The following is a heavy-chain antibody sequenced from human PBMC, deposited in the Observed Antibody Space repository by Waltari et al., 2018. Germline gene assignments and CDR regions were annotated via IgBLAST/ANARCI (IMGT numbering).Heavy chain of an antibody. CDR3: ARDGFGELLYQRLRGTFDY. Sequence: QITLKESGPTLVKPTQTLTLTCTFSGFSLSTSGVGVGWIRQPPGTALEWLALIYWNDDKRYSPSLKSRLTITKDTSKNQVVLTMTNMDPVDTATYYCARDGFGELLYQRLRGTFDYWGQGTLVTVSS. D-gene: IGHD3-10*01. J-gene: IGHJ4*02. CDR2: IYWNDDK. CDR1: GFSLSTSGVG. V-gene: IGHV2-5*01.